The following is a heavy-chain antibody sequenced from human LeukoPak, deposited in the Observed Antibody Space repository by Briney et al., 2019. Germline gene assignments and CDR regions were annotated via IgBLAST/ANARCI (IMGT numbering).Heavy chain of an antibody. CDR1: GGSISSYY. Sequence: PSETLSLTCTVSGGSISSYYWSWIRQPPGKGLEWIGYIYHSGSTKYNPSLKSRVTISVDTSKNQFSLKLRSVTAADTAVYYCARDRVGQQLVGRKNNYYYMDVWGKGTTVTISS. CDR3: ARDRVGQQLVGRKNNYYYMDV. D-gene: IGHD6-13*01. V-gene: IGHV4-59*01. J-gene: IGHJ6*03. CDR2: IYHSGST.